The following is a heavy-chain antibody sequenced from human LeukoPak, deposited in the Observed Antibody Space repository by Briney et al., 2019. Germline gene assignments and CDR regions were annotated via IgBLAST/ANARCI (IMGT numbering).Heavy chain of an antibody. CDR3: AKGGLELRGPLYNLFDP. J-gene: IGHJ5*02. Sequence: SETLSLTCTVSGGSISSSSYYWGWIGQPPGKGLEWIGSIYYSGSTYFNPSLKSRVTISVDTSKNQFSLKLSSVTAADTAVYYCAKGGLELRGPLYNLFDPWGQGTLVSVSS. CDR1: GGSISSSSYY. V-gene: IGHV4-39*07. D-gene: IGHD1-7*01. CDR2: IYYSGST.